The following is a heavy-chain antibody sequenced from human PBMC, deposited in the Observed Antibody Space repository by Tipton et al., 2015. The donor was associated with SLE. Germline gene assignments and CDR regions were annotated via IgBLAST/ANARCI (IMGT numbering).Heavy chain of an antibody. CDR1: GFFFSSYA. J-gene: IGHJ4*02. CDR2: ISGSGDST. Sequence: GSLRLSCAASGFFFSSYAMNWVRQAPGKGLEWVSTISGSGDSTYYADSVKGRFTISRDNSKSTLYLQMNRLRADDTAVYYCAPRQVGFGHWGQGTLVTVSS. CDR3: APRQVGFGH. D-gene: IGHD6-25*01. V-gene: IGHV3-23*01.